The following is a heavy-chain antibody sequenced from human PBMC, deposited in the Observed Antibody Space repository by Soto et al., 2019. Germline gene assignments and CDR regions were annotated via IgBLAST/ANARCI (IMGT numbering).Heavy chain of an antibody. Sequence: GGSLRLSCAASGFTFSTYEMNWVRQAPGKGLEWVSYISSSGTTVYYADSVKGRVTISRDNAKNSLFLQMNSLRAEDTAVYYCARDQLGGYFDYWGQGALVTAPQ. J-gene: IGHJ4*01. CDR3: ARDQLGGYFDY. CDR2: ISSSGTTV. V-gene: IGHV3-48*03. D-gene: IGHD6-6*01. CDR1: GFTFSTYE.